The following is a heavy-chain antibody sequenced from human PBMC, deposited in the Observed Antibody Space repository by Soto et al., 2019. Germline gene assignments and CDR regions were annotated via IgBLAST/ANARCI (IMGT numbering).Heavy chain of an antibody. CDR3: AKDRGSSQYYYYYYMDV. V-gene: IGHV3-23*01. Sequence: GGSLRLSCAASGFTFSSYAMSWVRRAPGKGLEWVSAISGSGGSTYYADSVKGRFTISRDNSKNTLYLQMNSLRAEDTAVYYCAKDRGSSQYYYYYYMDVWGKGTTVTVSS. D-gene: IGHD3-16*01. J-gene: IGHJ6*03. CDR1: GFTFSSYA. CDR2: ISGSGGST.